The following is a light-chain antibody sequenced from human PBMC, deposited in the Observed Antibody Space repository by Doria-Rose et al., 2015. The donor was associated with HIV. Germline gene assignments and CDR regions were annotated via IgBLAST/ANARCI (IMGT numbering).Light chain of an antibody. V-gene: IGKV3-20*01. J-gene: IGKJ1*01. Sequence: TQSPGTLSLSPGERATLSCRASQSFSSTYLAWYQQKPGQAPSLLIYDGSTRATGIPDRFSASASGTDFTLTINRLEPEEFALYYCRQYGTSWTFGQGTKVEI. CDR1: QSFSSTY. CDR2: DGS. CDR3: RQYGTSWT.